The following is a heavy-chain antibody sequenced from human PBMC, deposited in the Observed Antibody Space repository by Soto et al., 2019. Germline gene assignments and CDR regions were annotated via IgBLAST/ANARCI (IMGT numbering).Heavy chain of an antibody. CDR1: GGTFRTYG. V-gene: IGHV1-69*06. J-gene: IGHJ6*02. Sequence: QVQLEQSGAEVKKAGSSVKVSCKTSGGTFRTYGINWLRQAPGHGLEWMGGIVPAYGKADYAQGFQGRVTITADKSTSTAYMELSSLRSEDPAVYYCAGSGGVGALYYGMDVWGQGTTVSVSS. D-gene: IGHD1-26*01. CDR3: AGSGGVGALYYGMDV. CDR2: IVPAYGKA.